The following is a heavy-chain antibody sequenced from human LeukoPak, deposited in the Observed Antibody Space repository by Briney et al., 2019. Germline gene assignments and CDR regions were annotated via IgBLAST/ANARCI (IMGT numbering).Heavy chain of an antibody. CDR2: ISNSGSTI. J-gene: IGHJ4*02. CDR3: ARRGSGWYDYYFDF. V-gene: IGHV3-11*01. CDR1: RFTFSDYY. Sequence: GGSLRLSCAASRFTFSDYYMSWIRQAPGKGLEWVSYISNSGSTIYYADSVRGRFIISRDNAKKLVYLEMNSLRADDTAVYYCARRGSGWYDYYFDFWGQGTLVTVSS. D-gene: IGHD6-19*01.